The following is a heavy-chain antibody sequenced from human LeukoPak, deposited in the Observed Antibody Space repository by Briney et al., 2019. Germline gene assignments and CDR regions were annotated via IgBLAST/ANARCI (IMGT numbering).Heavy chain of an antibody. CDR1: GFTFSGSA. V-gene: IGHV3-73*01. CDR3: ATDLRSVARQY. J-gene: IGHJ4*02. CDR2: IRSKANSYAT. Sequence: PGGSLRLSCAASGFTFSGSAMHWVRQASGKGLEWVGRIRSKANSYATAYAASVKGRFTISRDDSKNTAYLQMNSLKTEDTAVYYCATDLRSVARQYWGQGTLVTVSS.